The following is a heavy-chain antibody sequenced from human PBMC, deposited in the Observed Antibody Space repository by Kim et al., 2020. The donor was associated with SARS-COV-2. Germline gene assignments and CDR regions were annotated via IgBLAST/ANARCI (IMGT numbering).Heavy chain of an antibody. D-gene: IGHD4-17*01. J-gene: IGHJ4*02. Sequence: TIYYADSVKGRFTISRDNAKNSLYLQMNSLRDEDTAVYYCARDYGDYFDYWGQGTLVTVSS. V-gene: IGHV3-48*02. CDR2: TI. CDR3: ARDYGDYFDY.